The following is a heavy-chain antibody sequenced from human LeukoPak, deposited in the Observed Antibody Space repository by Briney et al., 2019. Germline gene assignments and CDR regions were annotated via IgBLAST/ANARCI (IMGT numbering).Heavy chain of an antibody. CDR3: AGNGGYDSSGYTPFDY. J-gene: IGHJ4*02. CDR1: GGSISSYY. Sequence: ASETLSLTCTVSGGSISSYYWSWIRQPPGKGLEWIGSFYYSGSTNYNPSLKSRVTISVDTSKNQFSLKLSSVTAADTAVYDCAGNGGYDSSGYTPFDYWGQGTLVTVSS. V-gene: IGHV4-59*08. D-gene: IGHD3-22*01. CDR2: FYYSGST.